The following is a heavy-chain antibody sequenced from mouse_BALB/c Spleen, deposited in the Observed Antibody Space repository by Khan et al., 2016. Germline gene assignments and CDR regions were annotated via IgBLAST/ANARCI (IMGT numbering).Heavy chain of an antibody. Sequence: QIQLVQSGPELKKPGETVRISCKASGYTFTTAGMQWVQKMPGKGLKWIGWINTHSGVPKYAEDFKGRFAFSLETSASTAYLQISNLKNEDTATYFCAREGTARATWAMDYWGQGTSVTVSS. CDR1: GYTFTTAG. V-gene: IGHV9-4*02. J-gene: IGHJ4*01. D-gene: IGHD3-2*01. CDR3: AREGTARATWAMDY. CDR2: INTHSGVP.